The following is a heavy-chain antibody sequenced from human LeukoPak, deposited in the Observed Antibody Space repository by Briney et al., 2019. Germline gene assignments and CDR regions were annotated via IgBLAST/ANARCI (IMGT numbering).Heavy chain of an antibody. CDR2: LYPGDSDT. V-gene: IGHV5-51*01. CDR3: ARFDRFNSGYSSYYYYMDV. Sequence: GESLKISCKGSGYSFTNYWIGWVRQMPGKGLEWMGNLYPGDSDTRYSPSFQRQVTISADKSISTAYLQWSSVKASDTAMYYCARFDRFNSGYSSYYYYMDVWGKGTTVTVSS. CDR1: GYSFTNYW. D-gene: IGHD4-23*01. J-gene: IGHJ6*03.